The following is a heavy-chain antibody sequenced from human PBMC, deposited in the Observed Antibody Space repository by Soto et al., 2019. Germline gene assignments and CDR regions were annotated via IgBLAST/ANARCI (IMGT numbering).Heavy chain of an antibody. CDR3: ARGRRNAHRSGSQAFDY. V-gene: IGHV1-18*01. CDR1: GYTFTSYG. Sequence: QVHLVQSGPEVKKPGASVKVSCKASGYTFTSYGFSWVRQAPGQGLEWMGWISAYNGNTNYEHNLQGRVTMTTDTSTNTADMELRSLTPDDTAVSYCARGRRNAHRSGSQAFDYWGQGTLVTVSS. CDR2: ISAYNGNT. J-gene: IGHJ4*02. D-gene: IGHD3-10*01.